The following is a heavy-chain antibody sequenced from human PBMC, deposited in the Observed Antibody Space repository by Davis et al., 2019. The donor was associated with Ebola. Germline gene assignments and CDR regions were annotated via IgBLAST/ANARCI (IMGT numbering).Heavy chain of an antibody. V-gene: IGHV4-34*01. D-gene: IGHD4-17*01. Sequence: SQTLSLTCAVYGGSFSGYYWSWIRQPPGKGLEWIGEINHSGSTNYNPSPKSRVTISVDTSKNQFSLKLSSVTAADTAVYYCARDSMTTVTTIFRYYYYYGMDVWGQGTTVTVSS. CDR2: INHSGST. J-gene: IGHJ6*02. CDR1: GGSFSGYY. CDR3: ARDSMTTVTTIFRYYYYYGMDV.